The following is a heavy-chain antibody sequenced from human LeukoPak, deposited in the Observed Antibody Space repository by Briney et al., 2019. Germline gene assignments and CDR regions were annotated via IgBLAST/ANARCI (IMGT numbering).Heavy chain of an antibody. Sequence: GGSLRLSCAASGFTFSSYSMNWVRQAPGKGLEWVSSISRASSYIHYADSVKGRFTISRDNAENSLFLQMNSLRAEDTAVYYCARETGLSRAFDFWGRGTLVTVSS. J-gene: IGHJ3*01. CDR3: ARETGLSRAFDF. CDR2: ISRASSYI. D-gene: IGHD1-1*01. V-gene: IGHV3-21*01. CDR1: GFTFSSYS.